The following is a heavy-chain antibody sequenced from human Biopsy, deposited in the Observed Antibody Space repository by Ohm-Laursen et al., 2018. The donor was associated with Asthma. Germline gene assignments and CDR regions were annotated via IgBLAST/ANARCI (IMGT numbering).Heavy chain of an antibody. CDR1: GGTFNTYV. D-gene: IGHD2-2*01. CDR3: ARKAGSCISRTCYSLDF. CDR2: INFVFGTA. V-gene: IGHV1-69*13. J-gene: IGHJ4*02. Sequence: SVKVSCKPLGGTFNTYVIGWVRQAPGQGLEWMGGINFVFGTATYPQKFQDRVTITADDSTSTVYMELSSLRSEDTAVYYCARKAGSCISRTCYSLDFWGQGTLVTVSS.